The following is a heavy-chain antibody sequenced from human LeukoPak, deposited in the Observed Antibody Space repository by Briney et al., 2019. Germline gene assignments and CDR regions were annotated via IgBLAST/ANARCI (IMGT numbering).Heavy chain of an antibody. J-gene: IGHJ4*02. CDR2: IYYSGST. CDR3: ARGSRGSSSYAFDY. Sequence: SETLSLTSTVSGGSVSSGSYYWSWIRQPPGKGLEWIGYIYYSGSTNYNPSLKSRVTISVDTSKNQFSLKLSSVTAADTAVYYCARGSRGSSSYAFDYWGQGTLVTVSS. D-gene: IGHD1-26*01. V-gene: IGHV4-61*01. CDR1: GGSVSSGSYY.